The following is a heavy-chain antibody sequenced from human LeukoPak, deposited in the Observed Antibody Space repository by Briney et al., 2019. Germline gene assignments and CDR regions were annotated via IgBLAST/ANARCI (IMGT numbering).Heavy chain of an antibody. D-gene: IGHD5-18*01. CDR3: ARAYSYGFDFDY. CDR2: IYSGGST. J-gene: IGHJ4*02. CDR1: GFTVSSNY. V-gene: IGHV3-53*01. Sequence: GGSLRLSCAASGFTVSSNYMSWVRQAPGKGLEWVSVIYSGGSTYYADSVKGRFTISRDNSKNTLYLQMNSLRAEDTAVYYCARAYSYGFDFDYWGQGTLVTVSS.